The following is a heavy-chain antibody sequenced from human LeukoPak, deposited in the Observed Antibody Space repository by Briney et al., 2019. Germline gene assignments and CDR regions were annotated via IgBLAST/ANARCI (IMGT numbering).Heavy chain of an antibody. CDR1: GGPISTFY. Sequence: SETLSPTCTVSGGPISTFYWTWIRQPAGKGLEWIGRINNSGSTNYNPSLRSRVSMSVDRSKNQFSVTLSSVTAADTAVYFCAREGGDPRWLDPWGQGTLVTVSS. CDR3: AREGGDPRWLDP. V-gene: IGHV4-4*07. CDR2: INNSGST. J-gene: IGHJ5*02. D-gene: IGHD6-25*01.